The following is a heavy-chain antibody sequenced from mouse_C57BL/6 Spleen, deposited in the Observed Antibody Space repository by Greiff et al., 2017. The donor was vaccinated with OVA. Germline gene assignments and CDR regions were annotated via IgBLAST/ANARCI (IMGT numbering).Heavy chain of an antibody. J-gene: IGHJ2*01. Sequence: VQLQQPGAELVKPGASVKLSCKASGYTFTSYWMQWVKQRPGQGLEWIGEIDPSDSYTNYNQKFKGKATLTVDTSSSTAYMQLSSLTSEDSAVYYCARRGGYYDRFDYWGQGTTLTVSS. D-gene: IGHD2-4*01. CDR2: IDPSDSYT. V-gene: IGHV1-50*01. CDR1: GYTFTSYW. CDR3: ARRGGYYDRFDY.